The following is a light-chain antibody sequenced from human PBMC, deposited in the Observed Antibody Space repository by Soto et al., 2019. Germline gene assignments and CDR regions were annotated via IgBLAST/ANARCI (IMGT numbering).Light chain of an antibody. V-gene: IGLV1-51*02. Sequence: QSVLTQPPSVSAAPGQKVTISCSGSSSNIGNNYVSWYQQLPGTAPKLLIYENNKRPSGIPARSSGSKSGTSATLGITALQTGDEADYYCGTWDSSLSAYVFGTGTKVHRP. J-gene: IGLJ1*01. CDR3: GTWDSSLSAYV. CDR2: ENN. CDR1: SSNIGNNY.